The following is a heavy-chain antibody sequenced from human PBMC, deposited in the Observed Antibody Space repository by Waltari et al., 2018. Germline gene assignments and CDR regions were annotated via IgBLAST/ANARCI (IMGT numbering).Heavy chain of an antibody. CDR3: ARASIVVPPDWFDP. V-gene: IGHV3-21*01. Sequence: EVQLVESGGGLVKPGGSLRLSCAAPGFTFSSYSMNWVRQAPGKGLEWVSSISSSSSYIDYADSVKGRFTISRDNAKNSLYLQMNSLRAEDTAVYYCARASIVVPPDWFDPWGQGTLVTVSS. D-gene: IGHD2-2*01. CDR2: ISSSSSYI. CDR1: GFTFSSYS. J-gene: IGHJ5*02.